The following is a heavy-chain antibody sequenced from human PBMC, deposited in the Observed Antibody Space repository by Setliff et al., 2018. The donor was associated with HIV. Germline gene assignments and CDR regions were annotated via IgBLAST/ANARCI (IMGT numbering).Heavy chain of an antibody. CDR1: GGSFTSRCYY. D-gene: IGHD3-3*01. J-gene: IGHJ3*02. Sequence: SETLSLTCTVSGGSFTSRCYYWGWIRQPPGKGLEWIGSIFYSGITYYNPSLKSRVTISVDTSKNQFSLNLTSVTAADTAVYYCARSKTFYDFWGGYYTHGAFKIWGLGTMVTVSS. V-gene: IGHV4-39*01. CDR2: IFYSGIT. CDR3: ARSKTFYDFWGGYYTHGAFKI.